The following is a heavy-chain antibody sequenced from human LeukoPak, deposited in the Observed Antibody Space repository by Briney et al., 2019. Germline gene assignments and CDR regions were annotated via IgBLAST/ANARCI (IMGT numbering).Heavy chain of an antibody. CDR2: ISYDGSNK. V-gene: IGHV3-30*03. Sequence: GRSLRLSCAASGFTFSSYGMHWVRQAPGKGLEWVAVISYDGSNKYYADSVKGRFTISRDNSKNTLYLQMNSLRAEDTAVYYCARDRVTGAFDYWGQGTLVTVSS. J-gene: IGHJ4*02. CDR1: GFTFSSYG. D-gene: IGHD2-21*02. CDR3: ARDRVTGAFDY.